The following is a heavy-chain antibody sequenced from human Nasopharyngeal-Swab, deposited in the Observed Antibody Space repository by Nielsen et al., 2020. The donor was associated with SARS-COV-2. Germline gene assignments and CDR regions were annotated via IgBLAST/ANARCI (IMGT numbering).Heavy chain of an antibody. Sequence: WVRQAPGQGLEWMGGIIPIFGTANYAQKFQGRVTITADKSTSTAYMELSSLRSEDTAVYYCAREWFGDHTPPTYYYGMDVWGQGTTVTVSS. D-gene: IGHD3-10*01. CDR2: IIPIFGTA. J-gene: IGHJ6*02. V-gene: IGHV1-69*06. CDR3: AREWFGDHTPPTYYYGMDV.